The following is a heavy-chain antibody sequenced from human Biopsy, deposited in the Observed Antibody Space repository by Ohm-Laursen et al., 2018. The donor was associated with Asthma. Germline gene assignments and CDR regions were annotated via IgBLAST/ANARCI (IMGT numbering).Heavy chain of an antibody. Sequence: DSVKVSCKISGYSLTDLSMHWVRQAPGQGLEWMGGHDPEEGGTVNARRFQGRVTMTEDTSTDTAYMELSSLSSDDTAVYYCASDFPKDYVRYNFQFWGQGTLVTVSS. V-gene: IGHV1-24*01. CDR1: GYSLTDLS. CDR2: HDPEEGGT. D-gene: IGHD4-17*01. CDR3: ASDFPKDYVRYNFQF. J-gene: IGHJ4*02.